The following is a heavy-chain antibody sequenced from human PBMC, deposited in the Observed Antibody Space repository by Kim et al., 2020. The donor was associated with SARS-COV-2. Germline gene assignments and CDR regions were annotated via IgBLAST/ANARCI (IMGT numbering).Heavy chain of an antibody. CDR3: ARVGGYGDYLFFDY. CDR2: ISSSSSYI. J-gene: IGHJ4*02. Sequence: GGSLRLSCAASGFTFSSYSMNWVRQAPGKGLEWVSSISSSSSYIYYADLVKGRFTISRDNAKNSLYLQMNSLRAEDTAVYYCARVGGYGDYLFFDYWGQGPLVPVSS. D-gene: IGHD4-17*01. V-gene: IGHV3-21*01. CDR1: GFTFSSYS.